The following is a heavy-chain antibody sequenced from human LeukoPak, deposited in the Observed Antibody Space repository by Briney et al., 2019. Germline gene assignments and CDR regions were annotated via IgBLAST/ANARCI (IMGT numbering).Heavy chain of an antibody. Sequence: GGCLRLSCAAPGFTFSSYSMNSVRQGPGKGLECVSSISSSSGYIYYADSVKGRFTISRDNAKNSLYLQMNSLRAEDTAVYYCATDPPYGGYYYYYYMDVWGKGTTVTVSS. CDR3: ATDPPYGGYYYYYYMDV. CDR1: GFTFSSYS. V-gene: IGHV3-21*01. D-gene: IGHD4/OR15-4a*01. J-gene: IGHJ6*03. CDR2: ISSSSGYI.